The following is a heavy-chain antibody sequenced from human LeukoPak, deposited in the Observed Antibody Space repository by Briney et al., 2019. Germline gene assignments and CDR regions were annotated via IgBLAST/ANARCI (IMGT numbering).Heavy chain of an antibody. J-gene: IGHJ5*02. CDR1: GYTFTSYG. CDR2: ISAYNGDT. Sequence: GASVKVSCKASGYTFTSYGISWVRQAPGQGLEWMGWISAYNGDTNYAQKLQGRVTMTTDTSTSTAYMELRSLRSDDTAVYYCARDEAAAVNSMNWFDPWGQGTLVTVSS. CDR3: ARDEAAAVNSMNWFDP. D-gene: IGHD6-13*01. V-gene: IGHV1-18*01.